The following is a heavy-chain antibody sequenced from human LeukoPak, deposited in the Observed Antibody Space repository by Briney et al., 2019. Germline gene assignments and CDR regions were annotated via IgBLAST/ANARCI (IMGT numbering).Heavy chain of an antibody. Sequence: GSLRLSCAASGFTFNSYSMNWVRQAPGKGLEWVSSISTSSIYIYYADSVKGRFTISRDLSKNTLYLQMNSLRAEDTALYYCARKYSGTNPFDYWGQGTLVTVSS. CDR1: GFTFNSYS. CDR2: ISTSSIYI. D-gene: IGHD1-26*01. J-gene: IGHJ4*02. V-gene: IGHV3-21*04. CDR3: ARKYSGTNPFDY.